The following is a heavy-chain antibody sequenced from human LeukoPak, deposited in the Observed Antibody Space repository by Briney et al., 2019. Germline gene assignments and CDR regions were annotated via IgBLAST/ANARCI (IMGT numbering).Heavy chain of an antibody. V-gene: IGHV4-34*01. Sequence: SETLSLTCTVSGGSISSYYWSWIRQPPGKGLEWIGEINHSGSTNYNPSLKSRVTISVDTSKNQFSLKLSSVTAADTAVYYCARYSGSYRALWFDPWGQGTLVTVSS. D-gene: IGHD1-26*01. CDR1: GGSISSYY. CDR3: ARYSGSYRALWFDP. J-gene: IGHJ5*02. CDR2: INHSGST.